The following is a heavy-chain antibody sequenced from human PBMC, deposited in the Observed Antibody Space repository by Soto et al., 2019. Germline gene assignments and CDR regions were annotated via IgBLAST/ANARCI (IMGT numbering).Heavy chain of an antibody. V-gene: IGHV3-30*18. CDR3: AKGGRQWLVTSDFNY. J-gene: IGHJ4*02. CDR2: VSHDGRNT. Sequence: VQLVESGGGVVQPGRSLRLSCAASGFTFSDYAMHWVRQAPGKGLEWVAVVSHDGRNTHYADSVKGRFTISRDSSKNTVSRKIPVLRAEDTFFFYGAKGGRQWLVTSDFNYWGQGALVTVSS. CDR1: GFTFSDYA. D-gene: IGHD6-19*01.